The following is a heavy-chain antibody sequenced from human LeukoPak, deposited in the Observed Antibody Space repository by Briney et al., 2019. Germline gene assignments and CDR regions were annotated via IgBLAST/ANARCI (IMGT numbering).Heavy chain of an antibody. Sequence: GESLKISCKGSGYDFTSYWIGWVRQMPGEGLEWMGIIYPGDSHTRYSPSFQGQVTISADKSINTAYLQWSSLKASDTAMYYCARHGVGSSTTCPDDAGCYDIWGQGTMVAVSS. CDR1: GYDFTSYW. CDR2: IYPGDSHT. V-gene: IGHV5-51*01. CDR3: ARHGVGSSTTCPDDAGCYDI. J-gene: IGHJ3*02. D-gene: IGHD2-2*01.